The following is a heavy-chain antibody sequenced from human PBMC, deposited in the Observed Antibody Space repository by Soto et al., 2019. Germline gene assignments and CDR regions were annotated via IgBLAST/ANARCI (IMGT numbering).Heavy chain of an antibody. J-gene: IGHJ4*02. V-gene: IGHV2-5*01. CDR2: LYWNDDA. CDR1: GFSINNVGVG. Sequence: QITLKESGQTLVKPTQTLTLVCTLSGFSINNVGVGVGWIRQPPGKAPVWLALLYWNDDAWYSPSLRYRLSVTKDSSKNQVVLTMTHMAPVDAGTFYCAKRRALRNNLFFDQWGQGALVTVSS. CDR3: AKRRALRNNLFFDQ. D-gene: IGHD1-1*01.